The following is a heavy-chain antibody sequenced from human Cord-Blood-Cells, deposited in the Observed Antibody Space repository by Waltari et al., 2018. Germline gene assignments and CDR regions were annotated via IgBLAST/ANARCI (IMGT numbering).Heavy chain of an antibody. V-gene: IGHV3-15*01. CDR3: TTEVSIRSIWFDP. J-gene: IGHJ5*02. CDR2: IKSKTDGGTT. Sequence: EVQLVESGGGLVKPGGSLRLSCAASGFTFSKAWMSWVRQAPGKGLEWVGRIKSKTDGGTTDYAAPVKGRFTISRDDSKNTLYLQMNSLKTEDTAVYYCTTEVSIRSIWFDPWGQGTLVTVSS. CDR1: GFTFSKAW.